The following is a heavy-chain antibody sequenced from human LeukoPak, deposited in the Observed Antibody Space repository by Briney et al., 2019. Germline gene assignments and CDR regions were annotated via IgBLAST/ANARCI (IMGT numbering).Heavy chain of an antibody. CDR2: IYSGGGT. CDR3: ARREGYCSSTSCFEYYYYGMDV. CDR1: GFTVSSNY. J-gene: IGHJ6*02. D-gene: IGHD2-2*01. Sequence: GGSLRLSCAASGFTVSSNYMSWVRQAPGKGLEWVSVIYSGGGTYYADSVKGRFTTSRDNSKNTLYLQMNSLRAEDTAVYYCARREGYCSSTSCFEYYYYGMDVWGQGTTVTVSS. V-gene: IGHV3-66*02.